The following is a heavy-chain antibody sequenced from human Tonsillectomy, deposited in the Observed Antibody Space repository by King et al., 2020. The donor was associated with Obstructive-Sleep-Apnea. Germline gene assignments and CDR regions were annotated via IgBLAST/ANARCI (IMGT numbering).Heavy chain of an antibody. D-gene: IGHD2-2*01. CDR3: AGVSYCSSTSCYEFGYYYYYMDV. Sequence: VQLVESGGGVVRPGGSLRLSCAASGFTFDDYGMSWVRQAPGKGLEWVSVINWNGGSTGYADSVKGRFTISRDNAKNSLYLQMNSLRAEDTALYYFAGVSYCSSTSCYEFGYYYYYMDVWGKGTTVTVSS. V-gene: IGHV3-20*04. CDR1: GFTFDDYG. J-gene: IGHJ6*03. CDR2: INWNGGST.